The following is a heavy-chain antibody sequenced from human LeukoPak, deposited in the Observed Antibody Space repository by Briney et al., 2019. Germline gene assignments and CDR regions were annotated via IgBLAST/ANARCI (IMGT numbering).Heavy chain of an antibody. V-gene: IGHV1-2*06. CDR2: INPNTGYT. D-gene: IGHD4-17*01. J-gene: IGHJ4*02. CDR3: AVSRDYGDYYFDP. CDR1: GYIFTRYY. Sequence: GASVKVSCKASGYIFTRYYLHWVRQALGQGLEWMGRINPNTGYTDYSYNFQGRVALTRDTSINTAYMEVTRLTSDDAAVYFCAVSRDYGDYYFDPWGLGTLVTVSS.